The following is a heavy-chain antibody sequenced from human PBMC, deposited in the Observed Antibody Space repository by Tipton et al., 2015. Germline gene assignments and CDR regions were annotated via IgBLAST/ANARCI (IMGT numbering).Heavy chain of an antibody. V-gene: IGHV3-7*01. D-gene: IGHD2-15*01. CDR1: GFTFSSYW. CDR2: IKQDGSEK. Sequence: SLRLSCAASGFTFSSYWMSWVRQAPGKGLEWVANIKQDGSEKYYVDSVKGRFTISRDNAKNSLYLQMNSLRAEDTAVYYCASRYCSGGSCYPYWDYWGPGTLVTVSS. J-gene: IGHJ4*02. CDR3: ASRYCSGGSCYPYWDY.